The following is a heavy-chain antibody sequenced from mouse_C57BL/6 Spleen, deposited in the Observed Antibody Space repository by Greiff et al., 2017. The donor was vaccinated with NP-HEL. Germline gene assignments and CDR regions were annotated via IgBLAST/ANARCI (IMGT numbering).Heavy chain of an antibody. J-gene: IGHJ1*03. CDR2: INPSTGGT. CDR3: ARVYFEV. V-gene: IGHV1-42*01. Sequence: EVQLVESGPELVKPGASVKISCKASGYSFTGYYMNWVKQSPEKSLEWIGEINPSTGGTTYNQKFKAKATLTVDKSSITAYMQLKSLTSEDSAVYYCARVYFEVWGTGTTVTVSS. CDR1: GYSFTGYY.